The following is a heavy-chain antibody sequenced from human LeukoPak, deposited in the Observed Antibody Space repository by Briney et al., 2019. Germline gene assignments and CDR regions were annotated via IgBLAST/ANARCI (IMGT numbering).Heavy chain of an antibody. V-gene: IGHV1-18*01. CDR3: ARDPSGSGSYFRNYYYYGMDV. J-gene: IGHJ6*02. D-gene: IGHD3-10*01. CDR2: ISAYNGNT. Sequence: ASVTVSCKASGYTFTSYGISWVRQAPGQGLEWMGWISAYNGNTNYAQKLQGRVTMTTDTSTSTAYMELRSLRSDDTAVYYCARDPSGSGSYFRNYYYYGMDVWGQGTTVTVSS. CDR1: GYTFTSYG.